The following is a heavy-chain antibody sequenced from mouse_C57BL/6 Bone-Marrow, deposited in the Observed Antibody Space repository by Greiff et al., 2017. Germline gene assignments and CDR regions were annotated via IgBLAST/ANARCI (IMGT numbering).Heavy chain of an antibody. CDR3: TRFLCAMDY. CDR2: IDPETGGT. V-gene: IGHV1-15*01. Sequence: VQGVESGAELVRPGASVTLSCKASGYTFTDYEMHWVKQTPVHGLEWIGAIDPETGGTAYNQKFKGKAILTADKSSSTAYMELRSLTSEDSAVYYCTRFLCAMDYWGQGTSVTVSS. D-gene: IGHD6-5*01. CDR1: GYTFTDYE. J-gene: IGHJ4*01.